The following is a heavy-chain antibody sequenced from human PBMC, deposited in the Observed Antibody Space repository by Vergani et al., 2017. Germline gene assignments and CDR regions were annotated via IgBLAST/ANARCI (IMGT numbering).Heavy chain of an antibody. V-gene: IGHV3-30-3*01. Sequence: QVQLVESGGGVVQPGRSLRLSCAASGFTFSSYAMHWVRQATGKGLEWVAVISYDGSNKYYADSVKGRFTISRDNSKNTLYLQMNSLRAEDTAVYYCARSWGGYNWNYAVDYWGQGTLVTVSS. CDR2: ISYDGSNK. CDR3: ARSWGGYNWNYAVDY. J-gene: IGHJ4*02. CDR1: GFTFSSYA. D-gene: IGHD1-7*01.